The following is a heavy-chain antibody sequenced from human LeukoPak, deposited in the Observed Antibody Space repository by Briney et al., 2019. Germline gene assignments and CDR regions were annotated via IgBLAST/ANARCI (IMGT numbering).Heavy chain of an antibody. CDR3: AKYIVVVVAATALDY. V-gene: IGHV3-23*01. CDR2: ISGSGGST. J-gene: IGHJ4*02. CDR1: GFTFSSYA. Sequence: WGSLRLSCAASGFTFSSYAMSWVRQAPGKGLEWASAISGSGGSTYYADSVKGRFTISRDNSKNALYLQMNSLRAEDTAVYYCAKYIVVVVAATALDYWGQGTLVTVSS. D-gene: IGHD2-15*01.